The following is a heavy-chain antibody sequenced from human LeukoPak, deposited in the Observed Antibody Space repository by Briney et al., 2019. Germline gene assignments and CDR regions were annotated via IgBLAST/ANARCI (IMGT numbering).Heavy chain of an antibody. V-gene: IGHV1-8*01. CDR3: ARGPALHSKWVGGRWFDP. CDR1: GYTFTSYD. D-gene: IGHD6-19*01. Sequence: ASVKVSCKASGYTFTSYDIHWVRQAAGHGLEWRGWMNPNSAHTGHAQKFQGRVTMTRDTSMNPAYMELSGLTSEDTAIYYCARGPALHSKWVGGRWFDPWGQGTLLTVSS. CDR2: MNPNSAHT. J-gene: IGHJ5*02.